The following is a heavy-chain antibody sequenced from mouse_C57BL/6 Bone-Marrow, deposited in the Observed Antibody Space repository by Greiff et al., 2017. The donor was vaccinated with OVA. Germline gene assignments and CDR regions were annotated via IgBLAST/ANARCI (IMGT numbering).Heavy chain of an antibody. D-gene: IGHD2-4*01. CDR1: GYTFTSYG. J-gene: IGHJ4*01. Sequence: VKLQQSGAELARPGASVKLSCKASGYTFTSYGISWVKQRTGQGLEWIGEIYPRSGNTYYNEKFKGKATLTADKSSSTAYMELRSLTSEDSAVYFCARHYDPHGLYYYAMDYWGQGTSVTVSS. CDR3: ARHYDPHGLYYYAMDY. V-gene: IGHV1-81*01. CDR2: IYPRSGNT.